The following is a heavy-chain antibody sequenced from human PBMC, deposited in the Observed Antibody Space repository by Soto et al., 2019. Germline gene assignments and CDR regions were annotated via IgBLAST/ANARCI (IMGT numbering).Heavy chain of an antibody. CDR2: ISSSSSTI. CDR1: GFTFSSYS. CDR3: ARETTGSYYYYMDV. Sequence: GGSLRLSCAASGFTFSSYSMNWVRQAPGKGLEWVSYISSSSSTIYYADSVKGRFTISRDNAKNSLYLQMNSLRAEDTAVYYCARETTGSYYYYMDVWGKGTTVTVSS. D-gene: IGHD3-9*01. J-gene: IGHJ6*03. V-gene: IGHV3-48*01.